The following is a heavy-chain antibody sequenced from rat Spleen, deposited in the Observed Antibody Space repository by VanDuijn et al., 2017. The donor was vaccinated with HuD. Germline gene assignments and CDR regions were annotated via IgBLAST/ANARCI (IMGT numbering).Heavy chain of an antibody. CDR2: INYDGRST. J-gene: IGHJ2*01. V-gene: IGHV5-29*01. D-gene: IGHD1-9*01. Sequence: VQLKESGPGLVQPSQTLSLTCTVSGFSLISYAVNWVRQAPTKGLEWVATINYDGRSTFYRDSVRDRFTISRDNAKNTQYLQMNSLRSEDTAIYYCARPTTGIPFNYWGQGVMVTVSS. CDR1: GFSLISYA. CDR3: ARPTTGIPFNY.